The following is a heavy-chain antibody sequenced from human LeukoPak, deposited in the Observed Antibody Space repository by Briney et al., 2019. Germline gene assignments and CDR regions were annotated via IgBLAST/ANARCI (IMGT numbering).Heavy chain of an antibody. CDR3: ARVNWSRVTDY. J-gene: IGHJ4*02. CDR1: GYTFTSYY. Sequence: ASVKASCKASGYTFTSYYMHWVRQAPGQGLEWMGIINPSGGSTSYAQKFQGRVTMTRDTSTSTVYMELSSLRSEDTAVYYCARVNWSRVTDYWGQGTLVTVSS. CDR2: INPSGGST. D-gene: IGHD3-3*01. V-gene: IGHV1-46*01.